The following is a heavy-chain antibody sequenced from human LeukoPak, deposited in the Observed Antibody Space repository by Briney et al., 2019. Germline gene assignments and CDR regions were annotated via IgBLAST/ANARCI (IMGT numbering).Heavy chain of an antibody. CDR3: ARAGPTYYYDSSGYD. CDR1: GGSISSGSYY. CDR2: IYTSGST. D-gene: IGHD3-22*01. J-gene: IGHJ4*02. Sequence: SQTLSLTCTVSGGSISSGSYYWSWIRQPAGKGLEWIGRIYTSGSTNYNPSLKSRVTMSVDTSKNQFSLKLSSVTAADTAVYYCARAGPTYYYDSSGYDWGQGTLVTVSS. V-gene: IGHV4-61*02.